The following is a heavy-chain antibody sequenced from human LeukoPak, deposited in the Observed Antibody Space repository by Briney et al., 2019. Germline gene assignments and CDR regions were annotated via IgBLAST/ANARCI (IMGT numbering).Heavy chain of an antibody. CDR2: IYYSGST. V-gene: IGHV4-39*01. J-gene: IGHJ4*02. Sequence: SATLSLTCTVSGGSISSSSYYWGWIRQPPGKGLEWIGIIYYSGSTYYNPSLKSRVTISVDTSKNQFSLKLSSVTAADTAVYYCARHAITIFGVELYYFDYWGQGTLVTVSS. CDR3: ARHAITIFGVELYYFDY. CDR1: GGSISSSSYY. D-gene: IGHD3-3*01.